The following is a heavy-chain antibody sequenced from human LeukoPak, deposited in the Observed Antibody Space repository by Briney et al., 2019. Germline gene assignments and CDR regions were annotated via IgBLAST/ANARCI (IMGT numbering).Heavy chain of an antibody. Sequence: GGSLRLSCAASGFTFSSYWMSWVRQAPGKGLEWVANIKQDGSEKYYVDSVKGRFTISRDNAKNLLYLQMNSLRAEDTAVYYCAREVVVPAAIPFDYWGQGTLVTVSS. D-gene: IGHD2-2*02. CDR1: GFTFSSYW. J-gene: IGHJ4*02. CDR3: AREVVVPAAIPFDY. V-gene: IGHV3-7*01. CDR2: IKQDGSEK.